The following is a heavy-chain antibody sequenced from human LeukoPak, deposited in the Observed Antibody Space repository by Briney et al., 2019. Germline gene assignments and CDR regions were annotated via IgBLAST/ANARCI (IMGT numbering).Heavy chain of an antibody. CDR1: GFSLSASGVG. D-gene: IGHD3-10*01. J-gene: IGHJ4*02. V-gene: IGHV2-5*01. CDR3: ARVVRGVITYDY. Sequence: SGPTLLKPTQTLTLTCTFSGFSLSASGVGVGWIRQPPGKALEWLALIYWHDDKRYSPSPKSRLTITKDTSKNQVVLTMTNMDPVDTATYCCARVVRGVITYDYWGQGTLVTVSS. CDR2: IYWHDDK.